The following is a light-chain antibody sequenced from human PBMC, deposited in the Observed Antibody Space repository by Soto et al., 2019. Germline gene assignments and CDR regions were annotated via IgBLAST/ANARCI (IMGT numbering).Light chain of an antibody. V-gene: IGLV2-14*01. CDR2: EVN. CDR1: SSDAGGYDY. Sequence: SALTQPASVSGSPGQSITISCTGTSSDAGGYDYVSWYQLHPGKAPKLMVFEVNNRPSGVSYRFSGSKSGNTASLTISGLQAEDEADYFCSSYSISTAYLFGTGTKVTVL. J-gene: IGLJ1*01. CDR3: SSYSISTAYL.